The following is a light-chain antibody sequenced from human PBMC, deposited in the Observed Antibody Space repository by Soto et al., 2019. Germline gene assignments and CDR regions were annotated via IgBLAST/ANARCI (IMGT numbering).Light chain of an antibody. CDR1: EIINSGY. CDR3: HQYGSSPP. J-gene: IGKJ5*01. CDR2: GAS. Sequence: ENLLTHSPATPSLXXGEGATLFCSTSEIINSGYLAWYQQQPGRAPRLLIYGASKRATGIPDRFSGSESGTDFTLTINSLEPEDSAVYYCHQYGSSPPFGQGTRPEI. V-gene: IGKV3-20*01.